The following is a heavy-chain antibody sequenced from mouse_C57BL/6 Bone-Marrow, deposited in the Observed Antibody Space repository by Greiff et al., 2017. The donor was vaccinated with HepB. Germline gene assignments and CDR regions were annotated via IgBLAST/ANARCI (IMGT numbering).Heavy chain of an antibody. CDR2: IYPRDGST. Sequence: VQLVESDAELVKPGASVKISCKVSGYTFTDHTIHWMKQRPEQGLEWIGYIYPRDGSTKYNDKFKGKATLTADKSSSTAYMQLNSLTSEDSAVYFCARVYYGNYGYFDYWGQGTTLTVSS. CDR1: GYTFTDHT. V-gene: IGHV1-78*01. D-gene: IGHD2-1*01. J-gene: IGHJ2*01. CDR3: ARVYYGNYGYFDY.